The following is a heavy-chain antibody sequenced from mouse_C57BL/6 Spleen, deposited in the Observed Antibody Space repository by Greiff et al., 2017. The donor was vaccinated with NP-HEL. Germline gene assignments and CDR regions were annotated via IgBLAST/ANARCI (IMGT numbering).Heavy chain of an antibody. V-gene: IGHV10-1*01. CDR2: IRSKSNNYAT. CDR3: VRHYLDY. CDR1: GFSFNTYA. J-gene: IGHJ2*01. Sequence: VQPNGSLKLSCAASGFSFNTYAMNWVRQAPGTGLEWVARIRSKSNNYATYYADSVKDRFTISRDDSESMLYLQMNNLRTGDSAICYCVRHYLDYWGQGTTLTVST.